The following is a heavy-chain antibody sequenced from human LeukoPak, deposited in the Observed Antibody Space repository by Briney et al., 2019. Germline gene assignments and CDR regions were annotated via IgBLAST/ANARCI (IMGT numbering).Heavy chain of an antibody. J-gene: IGHJ4*02. CDR2: IYTSGST. CDR3: ARYGYSGYDLDPYFDY. D-gene: IGHD5-12*01. CDR1: GGFFSGYH. Sequence: PSETLSLTCAVCGGFFSGYHWSWIRQPAGKGLEWIGRIYTSGSTNYNPSLKSRVTISVDTSKNQFSLKLSSVTAADTAVYYCARYGYSGYDLDPYFDYWGQGTLVTVSS. V-gene: IGHV4-59*10.